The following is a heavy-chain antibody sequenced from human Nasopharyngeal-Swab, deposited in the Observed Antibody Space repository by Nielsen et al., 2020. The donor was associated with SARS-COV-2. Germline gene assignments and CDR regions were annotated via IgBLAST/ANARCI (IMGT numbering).Heavy chain of an antibody. CDR3: ARYSGYDSDY. V-gene: IGHV1-69*04. D-gene: IGHD5-12*01. Sequence: SVKVSCKASGGTFSSYAISWVRQAPGQGLEWMGRIIPILGIANYAQKFQGRVTITADKSTSTAYMELSSLRSDDTAVYYCARYSGYDSDYWGQGTLVTVSS. CDR1: GGTFSSYA. J-gene: IGHJ4*02. CDR2: IIPILGIA.